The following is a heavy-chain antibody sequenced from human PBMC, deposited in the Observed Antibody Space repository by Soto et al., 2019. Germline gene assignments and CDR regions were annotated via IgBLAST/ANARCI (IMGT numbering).Heavy chain of an antibody. CDR3: TLSYGDSYYYYYGMDV. V-gene: IGHV5-51*01. CDR1: GFSFSRYT. J-gene: IGHJ6*02. CDR2: IHPGDSDT. D-gene: IGHD4-17*01. Sequence: PGVSLKISCVVSGFSFSRYTGGWVRQVPGKGLEWMGVIHPGDSDTIYSPSFQGQVTISADKSISTAYLQWSSLKASDTAMYYCTLSYGDSYYYYYGMDVWGQGTTVTVSS.